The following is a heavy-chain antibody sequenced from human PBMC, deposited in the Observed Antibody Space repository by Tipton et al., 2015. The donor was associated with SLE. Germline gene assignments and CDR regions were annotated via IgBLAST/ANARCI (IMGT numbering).Heavy chain of an antibody. CDR1: GGSFSGYY. Sequence: GLVKPSETLSLTCAVYGGSFSGYYWSWIRQPPGKGLEWIGYIYYSGSTNYNPSLRSRVTISLDTSKNQFSLKLSSVTAADTAVYYCASFGAANYYYYYMDVWGKGTTVTVSS. J-gene: IGHJ6*03. CDR3: ASFGAANYYYYYMDV. CDR2: IYYSGST. D-gene: IGHD3-16*01. V-gene: IGHV4-59*01.